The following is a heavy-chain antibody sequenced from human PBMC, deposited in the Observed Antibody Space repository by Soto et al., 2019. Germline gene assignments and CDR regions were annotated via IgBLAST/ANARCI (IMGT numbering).Heavy chain of an antibody. D-gene: IGHD2-2*01. CDR2: ISSNSTYI. CDR1: GFTFSTYS. Sequence: EVPLVESGGGLVKPGGSLRLSCAASGFTFSTYSMNWVRQAPGKGLEWVSFISSNSTYIYYADSVKGRFTISRDNVQNSLYLPLNSLRDGDTAVYYCAVVCSSATCFSVPSYNGLDVWGQGTTVTVS. J-gene: IGHJ6*02. CDR3: AVVCSSATCFSVPSYNGLDV. V-gene: IGHV3-21*01.